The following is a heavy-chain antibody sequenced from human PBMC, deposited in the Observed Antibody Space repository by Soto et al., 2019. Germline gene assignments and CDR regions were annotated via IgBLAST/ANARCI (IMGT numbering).Heavy chain of an antibody. CDR2: ISANGQGI. CDR1: GFTFSTYA. J-gene: IGHJ4*02. CDR3: AKRRGAGGHFDY. Sequence: PGGSLRLSCAASGFTFSTYALSWVRQAPGKGLEWVSAISANGQGIYYADSVTGRFIVSRDNSKNTVSLQMNSLRADDTAVYYCAKRRGAGGHFDYWGQGALVTVSS. D-gene: IGHD2-15*01. V-gene: IGHV3-23*01.